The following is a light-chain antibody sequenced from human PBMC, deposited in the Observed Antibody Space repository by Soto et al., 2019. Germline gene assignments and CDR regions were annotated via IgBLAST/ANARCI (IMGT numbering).Light chain of an antibody. J-gene: IGKJ4*01. CDR1: QSVSGH. CDR3: QQYNDWPLT. Sequence: EIVMTQSPATLSVSPGERAALSCRASQSVSGHLAWYQQKPGQAPRLLIYRASTRATGLPARFSGSGSGTEFTLTISSLQSADFAAYYCQQYNDWPLTFGGGTKVEIK. V-gene: IGKV3-15*01. CDR2: RAS.